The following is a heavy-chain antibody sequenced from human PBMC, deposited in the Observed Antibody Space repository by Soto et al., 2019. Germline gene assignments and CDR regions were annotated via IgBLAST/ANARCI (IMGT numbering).Heavy chain of an antibody. V-gene: IGHV5-51*01. CDR1: GYTFTAYW. J-gene: IGHJ3*02. D-gene: IGHD6-25*01. CDR3: ARGGYSGNSKDPFYI. Sequence: GESLKISCKGSGYTFTAYWIGWVRQMPGKGLEWMGIIYPGDSDTRYSPSFQGQVTISTDKSISTAYLQWSSLKASDTAMFYCARGGYSGNSKDPFYIWGPGTMVTVS. CDR2: IYPGDSDT.